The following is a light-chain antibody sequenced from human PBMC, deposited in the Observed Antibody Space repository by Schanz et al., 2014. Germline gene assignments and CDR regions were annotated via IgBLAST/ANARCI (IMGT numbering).Light chain of an antibody. CDR3: SSYTSSSTLV. J-gene: IGLJ3*02. CDR2: DVS. CDR1: SSDVGGYNY. Sequence: QSALTQPASVSGSPGQSITISCTGTSSDVGGYNYVSWYQQHPGKAPKVMIYDVSNRPSGVPDRFSGSKSGNTASLTVSGLQAEDEADYYCSSYTSSSTLVFGGGTKLTVL. V-gene: IGLV2-14*01.